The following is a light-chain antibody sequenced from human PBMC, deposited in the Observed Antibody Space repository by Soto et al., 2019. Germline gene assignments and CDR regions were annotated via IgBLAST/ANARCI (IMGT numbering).Light chain of an antibody. J-gene: IGKJ1*01. CDR3: QHYGSSRES. Sequence: EIVLTQSPGTLSLSPGERATLSCRASQSVSSSYLAWYQQKPGQAPRLLIYGASSRATGIPDGYSGSGSGTDFTLTISRLETEDCAVYDCQHYGSSRESFGHGTKVEIK. CDR1: QSVSSSY. CDR2: GAS. V-gene: IGKV3-20*01.